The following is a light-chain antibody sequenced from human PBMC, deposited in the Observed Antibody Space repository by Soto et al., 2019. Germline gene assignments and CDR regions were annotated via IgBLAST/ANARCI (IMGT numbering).Light chain of an antibody. V-gene: IGKV3-20*01. CDR1: QSVSASY. CDR2: GAS. CDR3: HQYSGSPQT. Sequence: ESVLTQSPGTLSLSPGERATLSCRASQSVSASYLAWYQQKPGQAPRLLIYGASSRATGIPDRFSGSGSGTDFTLTINRLEPEDFAVYYCHQYSGSPQTFGQGTKVDIK. J-gene: IGKJ1*01.